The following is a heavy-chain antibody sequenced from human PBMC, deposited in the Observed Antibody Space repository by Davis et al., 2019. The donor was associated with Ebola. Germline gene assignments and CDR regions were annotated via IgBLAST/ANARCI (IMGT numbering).Heavy chain of an antibody. J-gene: IGHJ6*04. Sequence: SETLSPTCTVSGGSISSGGYYWSWIRQHPGKGLEWIGYIYYSGSTYYNPSLKSRVTISVDTSKNQFSLKLSSVTAADTAVYYCARVWGCSSTSCGGYYYGMDVWGKGTTVTVSS. CDR1: GGSISSGGYY. D-gene: IGHD2-2*01. CDR3: ARVWGCSSTSCGGYYYGMDV. CDR2: IYYSGST. V-gene: IGHV4-31*03.